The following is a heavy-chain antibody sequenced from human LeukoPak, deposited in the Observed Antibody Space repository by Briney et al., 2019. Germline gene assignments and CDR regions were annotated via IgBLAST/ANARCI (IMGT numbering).Heavy chain of an antibody. J-gene: IGHJ6*03. CDR3: AKDPRSAANYYYYYMDV. CDR1: GFTFSSYA. Sequence: QPGGSLRLSCAASGFTFSSYAMSWVRQAPGKGLEWVSAISGSGGSTYYADSVKRRFTISRDNSKNTLYLQMNSLRAEDTAVYYCAKDPRSAANYYYYYMDVWGKGTTVTVSS. CDR2: ISGSGGST. D-gene: IGHD2-2*01. V-gene: IGHV3-23*01.